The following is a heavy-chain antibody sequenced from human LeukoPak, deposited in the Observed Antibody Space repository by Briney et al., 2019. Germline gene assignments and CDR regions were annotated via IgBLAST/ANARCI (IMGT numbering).Heavy chain of an antibody. D-gene: IGHD3-10*01. V-gene: IGHV3-66*01. CDR3: TREFGAFDL. J-gene: IGHJ4*02. Sequence: GGSLRHSCAASGFSVSTNYIHWVRQAPGRGLEWVSLIESGGRTYYADSVKGRFTVSKDNAKNTVFLQMNNLRVDDTAVYYCTREFGAFDLWGQGTLLIVSS. CDR2: IESGGRT. CDR1: GFSVSTNY.